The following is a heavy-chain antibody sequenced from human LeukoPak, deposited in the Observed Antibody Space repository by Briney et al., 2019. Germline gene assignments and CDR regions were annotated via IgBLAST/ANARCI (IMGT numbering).Heavy chain of an antibody. J-gene: IGHJ6*02. V-gene: IGHV3-9*01. CDR2: ISWNSVSI. CDR3: ATDIKELPRHGMDV. CDR1: GFTFDDYA. Sequence: GRSLRLSCAASGFTFDDYAMHWVRQAPGKGLEWVSGISWNSVSIGYVDSVKGRFTISRDNAKNSLYLQMNSLRPEDTAVYYCATDIKELPRHGMDVWGQGTTVTVSS. D-gene: IGHD1-26*01.